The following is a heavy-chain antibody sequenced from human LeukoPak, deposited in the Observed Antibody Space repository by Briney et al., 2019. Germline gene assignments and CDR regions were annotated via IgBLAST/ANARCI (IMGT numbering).Heavy chain of an antibody. CDR2: IYHSGST. CDR3: ARVRGDYLIDY. CDR1: GYSISSGYY. V-gene: IGHV4-38-2*02. J-gene: IGHJ4*02. Sequence: SETLSLTCPVSGYSISSGYYWGWIRQPPGKGLEWIGSIYHSGSTYYNPSLKSRVTISVDTSKNQFSLKLSSVTAADTAVYYCARVRGDYLIDYWGQGTLVTVSS. D-gene: IGHD4-17*01.